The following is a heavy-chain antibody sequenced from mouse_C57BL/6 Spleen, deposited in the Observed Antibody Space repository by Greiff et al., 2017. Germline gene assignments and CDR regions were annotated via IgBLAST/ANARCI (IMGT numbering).Heavy chain of an antibody. CDR3: ARADYGSRRYFDV. D-gene: IGHD1-1*01. V-gene: IGHV1-80*01. J-gene: IGHJ1*03. CDR2: IYPGDGDT. CDR1: GYAFSSYW. Sequence: VKLQESGAELVKPGASVKISCKASGYAFSSYWMNWVKQRPGKGLEWIGQIYPGDGDTNYNGKFKGKATLTAEKSSSTAYMQLSSLTSEDSAVYFCARADYGSRRYFDVWGTGTTVTVSS.